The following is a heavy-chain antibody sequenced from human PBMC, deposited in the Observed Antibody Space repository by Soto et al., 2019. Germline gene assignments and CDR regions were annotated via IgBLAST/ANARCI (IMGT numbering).Heavy chain of an antibody. J-gene: IGHJ4*02. CDR1: GFTFSSYA. CDR3: ANGANHSIGFDY. CDR2: ISGSGGST. Sequence: GGSLRLSCAASGFTFSSYAMSWVRQAPGKGLEWVSAISGSGGSTYYADSVKGRFTISRDNSKNTLYLQMNSLRAEDTAVYYLANGANHSIGFDYWGQGTLVTVSS. V-gene: IGHV3-23*01. D-gene: IGHD6-19*01.